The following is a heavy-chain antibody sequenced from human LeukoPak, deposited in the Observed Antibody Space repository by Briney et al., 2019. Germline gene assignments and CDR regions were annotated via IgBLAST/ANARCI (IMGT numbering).Heavy chain of an antibody. D-gene: IGHD2/OR15-2a*01. CDR3: ATGNYFLHAFDI. J-gene: IGHJ3*02. CDR1: GGSMSNIYY. CDR2: IFYSGIT. Sequence: SETLSLTCNVSGGSMSNIYYWGWIRQPPGKGLEWIGNIFYSGITYYNPSLRSRVTIAIDTSKSQFSLKLSSVTAADTAVYYCATGNYFLHAFDIWGQGTMVTVSS. V-gene: IGHV4-39*01.